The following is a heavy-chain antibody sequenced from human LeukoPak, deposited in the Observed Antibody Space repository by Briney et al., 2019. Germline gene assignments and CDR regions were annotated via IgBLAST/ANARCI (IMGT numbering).Heavy chain of an antibody. D-gene: IGHD5-18*01. CDR1: GGTFSSYA. Sequence: SVKLSCKASGGTFSSYAISWVRHAPAQGLGWMGSITTIFGIATYAQTFQVRVPITEDRSTTTASLELRSRRSEDTAVYYCARGSRPLIQLWSEAENWFAPWGQGTLVTVSS. V-gene: IGHV1-69*04. J-gene: IGHJ5*02. CDR2: ITTIFGIA. CDR3: ARGSRPLIQLWSEAENWFAP.